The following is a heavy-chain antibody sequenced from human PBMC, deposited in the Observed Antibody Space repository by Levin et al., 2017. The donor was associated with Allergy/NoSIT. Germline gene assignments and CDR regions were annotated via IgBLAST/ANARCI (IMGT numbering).Heavy chain of an antibody. J-gene: IGHJ4*02. Sequence: GESLKISCAASGFTFSSYWMSWVRQAPGKGLEWVANIKQDGSEKYYVDSVKGRFTISRDNAKNSLYLQMNSLRAEDTAVYYCARVDYDSSFRGSYYFDYWGQGTLVTVSS. CDR3: ARVDYDSSFRGSYYFDY. CDR2: IKQDGSEK. V-gene: IGHV3-7*01. D-gene: IGHD3-22*01. CDR1: GFTFSSYW.